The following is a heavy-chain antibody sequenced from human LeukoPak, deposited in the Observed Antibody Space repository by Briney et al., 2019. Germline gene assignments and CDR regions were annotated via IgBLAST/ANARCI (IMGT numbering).Heavy chain of an antibody. J-gene: IGHJ1*01. CDR2: INHSGST. V-gene: IGHV4-34*01. Sequence: SETLSLTCAVYGGSFSGYYWSWIRQPPGKGLEWIGEINHSGSTNYNPSLKSRVTISVDTSKNQYSLKLSSVTAADTAVYYCARVVREYFQHWGQGTLVTVPS. CDR1: GGSFSGYY. CDR3: ARVVREYFQH.